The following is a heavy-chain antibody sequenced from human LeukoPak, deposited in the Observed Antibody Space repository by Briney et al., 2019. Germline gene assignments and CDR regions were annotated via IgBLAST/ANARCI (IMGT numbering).Heavy chain of an antibody. CDR1: GGTFSSYA. CDR2: IIPILGIA. D-gene: IGHD2-15*01. Sequence: ASVKLSCKASGGTFSSYAISWVRQAPGQGLEWMGRIIPILGIANYAQKFQGRVTVTADKSTSTAYMELSSLRSEDTAVYYCARAKDAVAATGIDYWGQGTLVTVSS. CDR3: ARAKDAVAATGIDY. V-gene: IGHV1-69*04. J-gene: IGHJ4*02.